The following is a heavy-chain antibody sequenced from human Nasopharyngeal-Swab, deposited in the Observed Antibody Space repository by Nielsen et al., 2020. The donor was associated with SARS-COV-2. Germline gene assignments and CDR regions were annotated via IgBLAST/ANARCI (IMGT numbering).Heavy chain of an antibody. V-gene: IGHV3-15*07. CDR2: IKSKVDGETR. Sequence: GESLKISCSASDFYFPNAWMHWVRQAPGKGLEWVGRIKSKVDGETRDYAAPVKGRFTISRDDSKNMVYLEMNSLKTEDTAVYYCTTDGLLRGSYCLDYWGQGTLVTVSS. CDR1: DFYFPNAW. J-gene: IGHJ4*02. CDR3: TTDGLLRGSYCLDY. D-gene: IGHD1-26*01.